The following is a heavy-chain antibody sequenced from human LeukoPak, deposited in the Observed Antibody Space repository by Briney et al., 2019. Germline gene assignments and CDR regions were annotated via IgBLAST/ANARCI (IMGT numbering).Heavy chain of an antibody. CDR1: GFTFSSYA. CDR2: ISYDGSTK. CDR3: ARDGPTHFYYIDY. V-gene: IGHV3-30*04. D-gene: IGHD3-3*02. Sequence: PGRSLRLSCAASGFTFSSYAMHWVRQAPGKGLEWVADISYDGSTKYYADSVKGQFTISRDNSKNTLYLQMDSLRAEDTAVYSCARDGPTHFYYIDYWGKGTLVTVSS. J-gene: IGHJ4*02.